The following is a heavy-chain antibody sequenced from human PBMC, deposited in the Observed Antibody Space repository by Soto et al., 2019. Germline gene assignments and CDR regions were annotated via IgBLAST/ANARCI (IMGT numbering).Heavy chain of an antibody. CDR2: IYYSGST. CDR1: GGSISSGDYY. V-gene: IGHV4-30-4*01. CDR3: ARDHYVYDILTGYGYYYGMDV. J-gene: IGHJ6*02. Sequence: PSETLSLTCTVSGGSISSGDYYWSWIRQPPGKGLEWIGYIYYSGSTYYNPSLKSRVTISVDTSKNQFSLMLSSVTAADTAVYYCARDHYVYDILTGYGYYYGMDVWGQGTTVTVSS. D-gene: IGHD3-9*01.